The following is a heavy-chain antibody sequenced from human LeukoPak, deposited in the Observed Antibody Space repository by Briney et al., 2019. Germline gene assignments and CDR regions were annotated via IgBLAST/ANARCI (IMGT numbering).Heavy chain of an antibody. CDR3: ARSGTYYYDSSGYYHPLYYMDV. V-gene: IGHV1-2*02. CDR2: INPNSGGT. Sequence: GASVNVSCKASGYTFTGYYMHWVRQAPGQGLGWMGWINPNSGGTNYAQKFQGRVTMTRDTSISTAYMELSRLRSDDTAVYYCARSGTYYYDSSGYYHPLYYMDVWGKGTTVTVSS. D-gene: IGHD3-22*01. CDR1: GYTFTGYY. J-gene: IGHJ6*03.